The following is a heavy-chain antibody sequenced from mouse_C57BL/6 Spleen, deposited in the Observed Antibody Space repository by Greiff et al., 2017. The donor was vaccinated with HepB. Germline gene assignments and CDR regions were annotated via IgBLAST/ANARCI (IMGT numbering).Heavy chain of an antibody. CDR1: GYSFTSYY. D-gene: IGHD3-2*02. V-gene: IGHV1-66*01. CDR3: ARGQLRLPAY. J-gene: IGHJ3*01. Sequence: VQLQQSGPELVKPGASVKISCKASGYSFTSYYIHWVKQRPGQGLEWIGWIYPGSGNTKYNEKFKGKATLTADTSSSTAYMQLSSLTSEDSAVYYCARGQLRLPAYWGQGTLVTVSA. CDR2: IYPGSGNT.